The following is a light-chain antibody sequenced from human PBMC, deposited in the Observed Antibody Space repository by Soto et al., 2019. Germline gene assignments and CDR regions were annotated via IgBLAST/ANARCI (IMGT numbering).Light chain of an antibody. CDR2: DVS. CDR1: SSDVGNYDY. J-gene: IGLJ2*01. V-gene: IGLV2-14*03. Sequence: QSVLTQPASVSGSPGQSITISCTGTSSDVGNYDYVSWYQQHPGKAPKLMIYDVSNRPSGVSNRFSGSKSGNTASLTISGLQAEDEADYYCSSYPTSTSFVVFGGGTKLTVL. CDR3: SSYPTSTSFVV.